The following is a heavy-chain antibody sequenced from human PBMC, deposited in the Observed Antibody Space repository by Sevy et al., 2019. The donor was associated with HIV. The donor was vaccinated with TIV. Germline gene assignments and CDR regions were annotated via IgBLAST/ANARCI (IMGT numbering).Heavy chain of an antibody. CDR1: GGSISSYY. Sequence: SETLSLTCTVSGGSISSYYWHWIRRPAGKGLEWIGRISTSGSNYNPSLKSRVTRSVDTSRNQFSLKLSSVTAADTAVYYCSRGDSSGNSNFEYWGQGTLVTVSS. V-gene: IGHV4-4*07. D-gene: IGHD3-3*01. CDR2: ISTSGS. CDR3: SRGDSSGNSNFEY. J-gene: IGHJ4*02.